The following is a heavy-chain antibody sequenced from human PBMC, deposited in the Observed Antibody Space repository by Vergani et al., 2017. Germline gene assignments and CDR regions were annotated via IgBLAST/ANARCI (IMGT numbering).Heavy chain of an antibody. J-gene: IGHJ3*01. CDR3: AKGERPGIAVEYYGFHG. D-gene: IGHD6-19*01. Sequence: QVQLVESGGGVVQPGRSLRLSCETSGLMFNNYGMHWVRQAPGKGLEWVAVISSDGSNKHYADSVKGRFTISRDNSKNTLYLQMNSLRDEDTAVYYCAKGERPGIAVEYYGFHGWGQGTMVTVSS. CDR1: GLMFNNYG. V-gene: IGHV3-30*18. CDR2: ISSDGSNK.